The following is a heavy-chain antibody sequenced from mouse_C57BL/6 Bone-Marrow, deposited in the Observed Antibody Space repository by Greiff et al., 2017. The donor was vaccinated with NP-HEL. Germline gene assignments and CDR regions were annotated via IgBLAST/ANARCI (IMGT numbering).Heavy chain of an antibody. Sequence: QLQQSWSYLFPPFSSFPISCKASGYAFSSYWMNWVKQRPGKGLEWIGQIYPGDGDTNYNGKFKGKATLTADKSSSTAYMQLSSLTSEDSAVYFCARLPGTWFAYWGQGTLVTVSA. V-gene: IGHV1-80*01. CDR1: GYAFSSYW. CDR3: ARLPGTWFAY. J-gene: IGHJ3*01. CDR2: IYPGDGDT. D-gene: IGHD4-1*01.